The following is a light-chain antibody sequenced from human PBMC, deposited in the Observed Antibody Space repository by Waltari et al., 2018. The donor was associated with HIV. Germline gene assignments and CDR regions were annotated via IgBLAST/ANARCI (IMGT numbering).Light chain of an antibody. Sequence: QSALTQPASVSGSPGQSITISCTGTSSDDGGYNSGSWYQQYPGKAPKLMMYNVSKRPSVVSNRFSGSKSGNTASLTISGLQAEDEADYYCCSYASTSTYVFGTGTKVTVL. CDR2: NVS. V-gene: IGLV2-23*02. J-gene: IGLJ1*01. CDR1: SSDDGGYNS. CDR3: CSYASTSTYV.